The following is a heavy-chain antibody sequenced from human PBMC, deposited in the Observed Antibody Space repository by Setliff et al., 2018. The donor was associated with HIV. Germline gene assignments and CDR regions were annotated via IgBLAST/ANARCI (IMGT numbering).Heavy chain of an antibody. CDR2: ITRSGDST. V-gene: IGHV3-23*01. CDR1: GFSFSRAA. J-gene: IGHJ5*02. Sequence: GESLRLSCAAAGFSFSRAAMSWGRQAPGKGLECVSAITRSGDSTTYADSVKRRFTISRDNSKSTLFLQMNRLRTADTSLYYCVKDGQQCRFDPRGQGTLVTVSS. CDR3: VKDGQQCRFDP. D-gene: IGHD4-4*01.